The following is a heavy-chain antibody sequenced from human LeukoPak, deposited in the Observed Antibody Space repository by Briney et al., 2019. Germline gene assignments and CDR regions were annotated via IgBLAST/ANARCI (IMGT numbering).Heavy chain of an antibody. CDR1: EFTFSSYW. D-gene: IGHD4-17*01. Sequence: GGSLRLSCAASEFTFSSYWMSWVRQAPGKGLEWVANIKQDGGQIYYLESVEGRFTVSRDNAKNSLYLQMNSLRAEDTAVYYCARLGARQMLEYWGQGTLVTVSS. CDR2: IKQDGGQI. J-gene: IGHJ4*02. V-gene: IGHV3-7*01. CDR3: ARLGARQMLEY.